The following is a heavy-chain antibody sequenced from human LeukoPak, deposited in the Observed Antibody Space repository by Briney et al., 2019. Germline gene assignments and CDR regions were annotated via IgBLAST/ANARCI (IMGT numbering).Heavy chain of an antibody. CDR3: ARGSVLLAMDV. V-gene: IGHV4-59*01. CDR1: GGSIGSFY. CDR2: IYNSGST. Sequence: SETLSLTCTVSGGSIGSFYWNWIRQPPGKGLEWIGYIYNSGSTNYNPSLKSRVTISVDASKNEFSLKLRSVTAADTAVYYCARGSVLLAMDVWGKGTTVTISS. J-gene: IGHJ6*03. D-gene: IGHD3-16*01.